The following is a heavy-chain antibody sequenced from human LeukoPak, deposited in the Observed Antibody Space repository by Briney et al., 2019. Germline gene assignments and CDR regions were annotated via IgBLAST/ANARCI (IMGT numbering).Heavy chain of an antibody. J-gene: IGHJ6*02. CDR2: INPNSGGT. D-gene: IGHD2-2*01. CDR1: GYTFTGYY. Sequence: ASVKVSCKASGYTFTGYYTHWVRQAPGQGLEWMGWINPNSGGTNYAQKFQGRVTMTRDTSISTAYMELSSLRSEDTAVYYCATSTPYYYYYGMDVWGQGTTVTVSS. V-gene: IGHV1-2*02. CDR3: ATSTPYYYYYGMDV.